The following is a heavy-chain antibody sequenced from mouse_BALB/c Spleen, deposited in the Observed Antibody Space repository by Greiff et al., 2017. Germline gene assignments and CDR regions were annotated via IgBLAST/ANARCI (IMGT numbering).Heavy chain of an antibody. CDR1: GYTFTDYN. D-gene: IGHD2-14*01. V-gene: IGHV1S29*02. CDR2: IYPYNGGT. CDR3: AIYRYDEEAY. Sequence: EVQLQQSGPELVKPGASVKISCKASGYTFTDYNMHWVKQSHGKSLEWIGYIYPYNGGTGYNQKFKSKATLTVDNSSSTAYMELRSLTSEDSAVYYCAIYRYDEEAYWGQGTLVTVSA. J-gene: IGHJ3*01.